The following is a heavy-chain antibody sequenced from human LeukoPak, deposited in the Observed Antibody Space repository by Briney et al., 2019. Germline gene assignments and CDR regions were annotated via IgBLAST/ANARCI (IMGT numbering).Heavy chain of an antibody. CDR2: ISATVGST. V-gene: IGHV3-23*01. CDR3: AKGFIGYCSGGRCSTFDY. CDR1: GFTFSSYA. D-gene: IGHD2-15*01. J-gene: IGHJ4*02. Sequence: GGSRRLARAAYGFTFSSYAMSCDRQAPGKWLEWVASISATVGSTYYGDSVKGRFSISRENSKNTLYLQMNSLRAEATAVYYCAKGFIGYCSGGRCSTFDYWGQGTLVTVSS.